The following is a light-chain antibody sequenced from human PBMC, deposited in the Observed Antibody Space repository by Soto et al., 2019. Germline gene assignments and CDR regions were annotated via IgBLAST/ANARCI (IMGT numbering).Light chain of an antibody. CDR2: GNN. Sequence: QAVVTQPPSVSGAPGQRVTISCTGSRSNIGAGYDVHWYQQLPGTAPKLLIYGNNNRPSGVPDRFSGSRSGTSASLAITGLQAEDEADYYCQSNDSSLSGVVFGGGTKLTVL. CDR3: QSNDSSLSGVV. V-gene: IGLV1-40*01. CDR1: RSNIGAGYD. J-gene: IGLJ2*01.